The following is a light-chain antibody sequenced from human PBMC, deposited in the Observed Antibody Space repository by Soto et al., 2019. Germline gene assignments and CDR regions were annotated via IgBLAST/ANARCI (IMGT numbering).Light chain of an antibody. CDR2: AAS. CDR3: QQLNTFPVT. CDR1: QTIVDY. J-gene: IGKJ5*01. Sequence: DIQMTQSPSSLSASVGDRVTISCRASQTIVDYLNWYQQKPGKAPKLLLYAASSLQSGVPSRFSGSGSGTEFTLTIGSLQPEDFATYYCQQLNTFPVTFGQGTRLDI. V-gene: IGKV1-17*01.